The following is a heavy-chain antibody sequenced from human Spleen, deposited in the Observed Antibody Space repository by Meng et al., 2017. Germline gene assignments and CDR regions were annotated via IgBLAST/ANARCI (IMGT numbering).Heavy chain of an antibody. Sequence: QLQLQESGPGLGKPSETLSLTCTVSGGPISSNNYYWGWIRQPPGKGLEWIGSIYYSGSTYYNPSLKSRVTISVDTSKNQFSLKLSSATAADTAVYYCASLYGDFFNWYFDLWGRGTLVTVSS. V-gene: IGHV4-39*01. J-gene: IGHJ2*01. CDR2: IYYSGST. D-gene: IGHD4-17*01. CDR3: ASLYGDFFNWYFDL. CDR1: GGPISSNNYY.